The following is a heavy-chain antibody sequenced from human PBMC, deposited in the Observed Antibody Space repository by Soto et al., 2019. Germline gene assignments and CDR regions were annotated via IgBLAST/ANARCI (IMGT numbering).Heavy chain of an antibody. D-gene: IGHD1-7*01. CDR3: ARDNWNYGLDY. J-gene: IGHJ4*02. CDR2: IYHSGST. CDR1: GGSISSGGYS. Sequence: SETLSLTCAVSGGSISSGGYSWSWIWQPPGKGLEWIGYIYHSGSTYYNPSLKSRVTISVDRSKNQFSLKLSSVTAADTAVYYCARDNWNYGLDYWGQGTLVTVSS. V-gene: IGHV4-30-2*01.